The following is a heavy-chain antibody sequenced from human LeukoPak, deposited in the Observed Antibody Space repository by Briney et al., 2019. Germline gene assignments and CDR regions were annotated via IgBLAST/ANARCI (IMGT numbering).Heavy chain of an antibody. CDR1: GLTFSRSA. Sequence: GGSLRLSCSAPGLTFSRSAMHWVRQAPGKGLEYVSGINDNGGRTHYGDSVKGRFSISRDNSKNTLHLQMSTLRAEDTALYYCVKDVGGSYAFDYWGQGILVTVAS. D-gene: IGHD1-26*01. CDR2: INDNGGRT. V-gene: IGHV3-64D*09. J-gene: IGHJ4*02. CDR3: VKDVGGSYAFDY.